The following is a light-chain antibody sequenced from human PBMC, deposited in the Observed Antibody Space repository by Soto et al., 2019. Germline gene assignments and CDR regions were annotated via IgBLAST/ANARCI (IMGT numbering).Light chain of an antibody. CDR2: RAS. CDR3: QQYNDWPPRWT. Sequence: EIVMTQSPATLSLSPGERATLSCRASQSVTVNLAWYQQKPGQAPRLLIYRASTRATGIPARFSGGGSGTEFTLTISSLQSEDFAVYICQQYNDWPPRWTFGQGTEVEIK. CDR1: QSVTVN. V-gene: IGKV3-15*01. J-gene: IGKJ1*01.